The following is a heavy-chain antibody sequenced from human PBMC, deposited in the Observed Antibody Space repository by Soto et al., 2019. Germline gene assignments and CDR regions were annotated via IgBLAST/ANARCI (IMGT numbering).Heavy chain of an antibody. CDR3: AKKANSGPGSQYFDN. Sequence: GGSLRLSCAASGFTFGCYSRGWVRQAPGRGLRWVSGFGTGVDDATTYYADSVKGRFTISRDNSKNMLFLQMNSLRAEDTAIYYCAKKANSGPGSQYFDNWGQGTLVTVSS. J-gene: IGHJ4*02. CDR1: GFTFGCYS. CDR2: FGTGVDDATT. V-gene: IGHV3-23*01. D-gene: IGHD3-10*01.